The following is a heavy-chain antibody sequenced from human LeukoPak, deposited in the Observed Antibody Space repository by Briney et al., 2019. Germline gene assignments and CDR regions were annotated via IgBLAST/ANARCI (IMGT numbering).Heavy chain of an antibody. J-gene: IGHJ4*02. CDR3: ARDDTYFYDSSGHGFDF. V-gene: IGHV4-4*07. D-gene: IGHD3-22*01. Sequence: SETLSLTCTVSGGSISSYYWSWIRQPAGKGLEWIGRNYTSGSTNYNPSLKSRVTISVDTSKNQFSLKLSSVTAADTALYFCARDDTYFYDSSGHGFDFWGQGTLVTVSS. CDR2: NYTSGST. CDR1: GGSISSYY.